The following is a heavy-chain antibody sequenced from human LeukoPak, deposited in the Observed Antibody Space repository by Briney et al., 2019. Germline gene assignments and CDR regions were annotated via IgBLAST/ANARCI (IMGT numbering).Heavy chain of an antibody. CDR1: GFTFSSYW. Sequence: PGGSLRLSCAASGFTFSSYWMHWVRQAPGKGLVWVSCINSAGSSTSYADSVKGRFTISRDNAKNTLYLQMNSLRAEDTAVYYCARDGVGYSSGWYYAFDIWGQGTMVTVSS. V-gene: IGHV3-74*01. J-gene: IGHJ3*02. D-gene: IGHD6-19*01. CDR2: INSAGSST. CDR3: ARDGVGYSSGWYYAFDI.